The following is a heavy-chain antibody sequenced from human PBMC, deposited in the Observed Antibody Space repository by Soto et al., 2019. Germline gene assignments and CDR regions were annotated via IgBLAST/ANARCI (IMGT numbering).Heavy chain of an antibody. V-gene: IGHV4-31*03. CDR2: IYYSGST. J-gene: IGHJ6*02. Sequence: QVQLQESGPGLVKPSQTLSLTCTVSGGSISSGGYYWNWIRQHPGKGLEWIGYIYYSGSTYYNPSLTSRVTISVDTSKNQFSLKLSSVTAADTAVYYCARETSSSWYLYYYGMDVWGQGTTVTVSS. D-gene: IGHD6-13*01. CDR1: GGSISSGGYY. CDR3: ARETSSSWYLYYYGMDV.